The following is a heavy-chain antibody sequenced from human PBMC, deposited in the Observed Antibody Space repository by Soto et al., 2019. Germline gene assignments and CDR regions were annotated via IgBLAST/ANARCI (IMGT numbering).Heavy chain of an antibody. Sequence: QVQLEQSGAEVKKPGSSVKVSCKASGGTLSDHGVAWLRQAPGQALEWMRGTIPVFNTAKYAQKFQGRVTGTDDEFMDVDHMQLSSLPSEDWAFYFLARAVDSSGKEYPGPSAFDIRWLWTMVFLSS. J-gene: IGHJ3*02. CDR2: TIPVFNTA. V-gene: IGHV1-69*01. D-gene: IGHD3-10*01. CDR1: GGTLSDHG. CDR3: ARAVDSSGKEYPGPSAFDI.